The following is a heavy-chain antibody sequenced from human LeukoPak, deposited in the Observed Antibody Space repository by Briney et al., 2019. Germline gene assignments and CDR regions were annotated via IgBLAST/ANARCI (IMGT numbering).Heavy chain of an antibody. D-gene: IGHD3-22*01. Sequence: SVKVSCKASGGTFSSYAISWVRQAPGQGLEWMGRIIPIFGTANYAQKFHGRVTITTDESTSTAYMELSSLRSEDTAVYYCARVQPYDSSGYYYHLAFDIWGQGTMVTVSS. CDR1: GGTFSSYA. CDR2: IIPIFGTA. CDR3: ARVQPYDSSGYYYHLAFDI. J-gene: IGHJ3*02. V-gene: IGHV1-69*05.